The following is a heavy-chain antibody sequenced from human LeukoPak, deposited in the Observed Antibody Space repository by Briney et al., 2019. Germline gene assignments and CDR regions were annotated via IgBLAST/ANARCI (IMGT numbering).Heavy chain of an antibody. CDR2: ISNSGNTI. Sequence: GSLRLSCAASGFTFSSYEMNWVRQAPGKGLEWVSYISNSGNTIFYADSVKGRFTISRDNGKNSLYLQMNSLRAEDTAVYYCARVFSNPTGNDYWGQGTLVTVSS. D-gene: IGHD1-1*01. CDR3: ARVFSNPTGNDY. CDR1: GFTFSSYE. J-gene: IGHJ4*02. V-gene: IGHV3-48*03.